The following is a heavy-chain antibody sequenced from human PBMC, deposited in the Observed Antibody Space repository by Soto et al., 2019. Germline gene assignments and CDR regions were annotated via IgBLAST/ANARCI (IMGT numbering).Heavy chain of an antibody. Sequence: QVQLVESGGGVVQPGRSLRLSCAASGFIFRHFGMHWVRRAPGKGLAWVATISGDGNDKYYPDSMKGRFTISRDNFNNTLYLQLNSLRPEDTAVYHCVQGASTAHQPLDSWGQGVLVTVSS. J-gene: IGHJ4*02. CDR3: VQGASTAHQPLDS. CDR1: GFIFRHFG. D-gene: IGHD1-26*01. CDR2: ISGDGNDK. V-gene: IGHV3-30*03.